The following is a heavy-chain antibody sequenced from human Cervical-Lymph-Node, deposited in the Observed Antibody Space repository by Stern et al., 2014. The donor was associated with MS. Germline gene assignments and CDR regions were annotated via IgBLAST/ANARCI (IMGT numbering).Heavy chain of an antibody. D-gene: IGHD3-22*01. Sequence: QVQLQESGPGLVKPSETLSLTCTVSGGSISSSSYYWGWIRQPPGKGLEWIGSIYYSGSTYYNPSLKSRVTISGDPSKKQFYLKLSSVTAADTAVYYCARWAYSSGWYNWFDPWGQGTLVTVSS. J-gene: IGHJ5*02. CDR3: ARWAYSSGWYNWFDP. V-gene: IGHV4-39*01. CDR1: GGSISSSSYY. CDR2: IYYSGST.